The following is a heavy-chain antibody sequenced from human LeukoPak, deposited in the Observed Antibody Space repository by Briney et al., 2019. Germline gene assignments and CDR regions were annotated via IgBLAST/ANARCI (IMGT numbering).Heavy chain of an antibody. J-gene: IGHJ4*02. CDR3: TLRGDSNCYDY. CDR2: IYPGDSDT. V-gene: IGHV5-51*01. Sequence: GESLKISCKASGYNFANYWIAWVRLMPGKGLEWMGTIYPGDSDTRYRPSFQGQVTISADKSITTAYLQWSTLKASDTAMYYCTLRGDSNCYDYWGQGTLVTVSS. CDR1: GYNFANYW. D-gene: IGHD3-10*01.